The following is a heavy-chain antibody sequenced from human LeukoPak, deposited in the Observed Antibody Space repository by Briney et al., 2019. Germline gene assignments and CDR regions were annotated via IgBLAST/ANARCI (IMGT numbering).Heavy chain of an antibody. CDR3: AREAPGRGAFDY. Sequence: SETLSLTCTVSGDSISSGIYYWSWIRQHPGKGLGWIGYIYYTGTSYHNPSLRSRVTISVDTSKNQFSLKLSYVPAADTAVYYCAREAPGRGAFDYWGQGTLVTVSS. CDR1: GDSISSGIYY. V-gene: IGHV4-31*03. D-gene: IGHD1-14*01. CDR2: IYYTGTS. J-gene: IGHJ4*02.